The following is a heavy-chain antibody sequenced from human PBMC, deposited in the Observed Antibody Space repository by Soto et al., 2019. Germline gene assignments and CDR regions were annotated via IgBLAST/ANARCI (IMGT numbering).Heavy chain of an antibody. CDR3: ARDDDCSSTSCYTGYYYYGMDV. V-gene: IGHV3-48*01. J-gene: IGHJ6*02. CDR1: GFTFSSYS. CDR2: ISSSSSTI. D-gene: IGHD2-2*02. Sequence: PGGSLRLSCAASGFTFSSYSMNWVRQAPGKGLEWVSYISSSSSTIYYADSVKGRFTISRDNAKNSLYLQMNSLRAEDTAVYYCARDDDCSSTSCYTGYYYYGMDVWGQGTTVTVSS.